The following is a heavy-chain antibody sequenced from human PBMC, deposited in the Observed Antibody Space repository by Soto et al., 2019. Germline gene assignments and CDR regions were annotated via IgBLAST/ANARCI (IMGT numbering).Heavy chain of an antibody. CDR1: GFSISTNY. CDR3: ARKPPSAIQGWAFGMDV. J-gene: IGHJ6*02. Sequence: ELQLVETGGGLIQTGGSWRLSCAASGFSISTNYIAWVRKPPGKGLEWVSTTFSGGNTEYAASVKGRCSISRDNYKNTLYLQMDNLRVEDTAVYYCARKPPSAIQGWAFGMDVWGQGTTVSVSS. CDR2: TFSGGNT. D-gene: IGHD2-21*01. V-gene: IGHV3-53*02.